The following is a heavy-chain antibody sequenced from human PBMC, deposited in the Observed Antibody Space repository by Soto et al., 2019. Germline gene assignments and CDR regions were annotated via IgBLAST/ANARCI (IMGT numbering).Heavy chain of an antibody. CDR1: GGTFSSYA. D-gene: IGHD6-13*01. CDR2: IIPIFGTA. Sequence: SVKVSCKASGGTFSSYAISWVRQAPGQGLEWMGGIIPIFGTANYAQKFQGRVTITADESTSTAYMELSSLRSEDTAVYYCARVLKGIAAAEGWGQGTLVTVSS. V-gene: IGHV1-69*13. J-gene: IGHJ4*02. CDR3: ARVLKGIAAAEG.